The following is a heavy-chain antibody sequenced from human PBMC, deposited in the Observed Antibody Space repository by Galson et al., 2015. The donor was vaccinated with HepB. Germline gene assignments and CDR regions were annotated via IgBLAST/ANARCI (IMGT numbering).Heavy chain of an antibody. V-gene: IGHV3-20*04. J-gene: IGHJ4*02. CDR2: ISWNGGGT. CDR3: TRDGGAGVYTGSARFDY. Sequence: SLRLSCAASGFVFGDYGMSWVRQTPGNGLEWVSGISWNGGGTGYAGSVKGRFTIPRDNAKNSLYLQMNSLRTEDTALYYCTRDGGAGVYTGSARFDYWGRGTLVTVSS. D-gene: IGHD1-26*01. CDR1: GFVFGDYG.